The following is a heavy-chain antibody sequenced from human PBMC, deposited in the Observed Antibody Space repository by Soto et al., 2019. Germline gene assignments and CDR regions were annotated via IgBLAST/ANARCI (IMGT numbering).Heavy chain of an antibody. D-gene: IGHD2-15*01. Sequence: QVHLVQSGAEVKKPGASVKISREASGYTFISRALHWVRQAPGQRPEWMGWINPDNGNTKYSQTFEGRVTFTRDTSATTAHMEVSSLTSEDTAVYFCARDPGSGHYFDYWGQGTLVTVSS. V-gene: IGHV1-3*01. CDR1: GYTFISRA. J-gene: IGHJ4*02. CDR3: ARDPGSGHYFDY. CDR2: INPDNGNT.